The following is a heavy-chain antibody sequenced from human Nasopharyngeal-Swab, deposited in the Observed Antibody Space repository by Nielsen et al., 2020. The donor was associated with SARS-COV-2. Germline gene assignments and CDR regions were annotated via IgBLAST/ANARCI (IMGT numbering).Heavy chain of an antibody. Sequence: GGSLRLSCAASGFTFSSYAMSWVRQAPGKGLEWVSGIRASGGSRHYADSVKGRFTISRDNSKNTLYLQMNSLRAEDTAVYYCAKYTTMIVVEGYFDYWGQGTLVTVSS. CDR1: GFTFSSYA. CDR3: AKYTTMIVVEGYFDY. V-gene: IGHV3-23*01. J-gene: IGHJ4*02. CDR2: IRASGGSR. D-gene: IGHD3-22*01.